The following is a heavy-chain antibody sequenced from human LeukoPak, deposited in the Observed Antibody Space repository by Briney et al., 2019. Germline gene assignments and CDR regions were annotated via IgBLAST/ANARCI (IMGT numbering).Heavy chain of an antibody. Sequence: SETLSLTCTVSGGSINSYYWSRIRQPPGKGLEWIGDIYYSGSTNYNPSLKSRLTISVDTSKNHFSLKLSSVTAADTAVYYCVRANYFDYWGQGTLVTVSS. J-gene: IGHJ4*02. CDR3: VRANYFDY. CDR2: IYYSGST. V-gene: IGHV4-59*01. CDR1: GGSINSYY.